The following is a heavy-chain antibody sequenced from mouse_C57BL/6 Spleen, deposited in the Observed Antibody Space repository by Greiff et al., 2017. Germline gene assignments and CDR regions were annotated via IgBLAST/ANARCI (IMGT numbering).Heavy chain of an antibody. J-gene: IGHJ2*01. V-gene: IGHV1-43*01. CDR1: GYSFTGYY. D-gene: IGHD3-1*01. CDR2: INPSTGGT. CDR3: ASSGYYFDY. Sequence: VQLKESGPELVKPGASVKISCKASGYSFTGYYMHWVKQSSEKSLEWIGEINPSTGGTSYNQKFKGKATLTVEKSSSTAYMQLKSLTSEDSAVYYCASSGYYFDYWGQGTTLTVSS.